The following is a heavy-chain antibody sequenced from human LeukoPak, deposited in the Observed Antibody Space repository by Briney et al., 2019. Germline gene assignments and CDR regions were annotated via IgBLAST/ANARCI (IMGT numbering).Heavy chain of an antibody. V-gene: IGHV6-1*01. Sequence: SQTLSLTCAISGDSVSSSSAAWSWIRQSPSRGLEWLGRTYYRSKWYNDSAVSVKSRITISPDTSKNQFSLQLNSMTPEDTAVYYCAREGSEGYLFDYWGQGTLVTVSS. J-gene: IGHJ4*02. CDR3: AREGSEGYLFDY. D-gene: IGHD5-18*01. CDR2: TYYRSKWYN. CDR1: GDSVSSSSAA.